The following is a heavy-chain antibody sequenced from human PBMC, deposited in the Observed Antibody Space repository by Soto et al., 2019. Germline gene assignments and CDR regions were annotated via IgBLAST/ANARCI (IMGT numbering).Heavy chain of an antibody. Sequence: GGSLRLSCGASGFIFSSAWMSWVRQAPGRGLEYVGRIKSRRNGGTADYASPVKGRFTISRDDSKNTLYLQINRLETEDTGVYYCTTDLFRDRALHNDYRGQGTLVTVSS. D-gene: IGHD2-21*02. J-gene: IGHJ4*02. CDR1: GFIFSSAW. CDR3: TTDLFRDRALHNDY. CDR2: IKSRRNGGTA. V-gene: IGHV3-15*01.